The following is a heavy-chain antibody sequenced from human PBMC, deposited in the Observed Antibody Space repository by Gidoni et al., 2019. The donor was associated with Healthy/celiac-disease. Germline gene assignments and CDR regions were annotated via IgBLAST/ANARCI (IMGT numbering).Heavy chain of an antibody. Sequence: QITLKESGRTLVKPTQTLTLTCTFWGFSRSTSGGGGGWIRQPPGKALEWLALIYWNDDKRYSPSLKSRLTISLETTKHQVVLTTANMDPVDTATDSCAHSPPGHLVAFDIWGQGTMVTVSS. D-gene: IGHD2-8*02. V-gene: IGHV2-5*01. CDR1: GFSRSTSGGG. CDR3: AHSPPGHLVAFDI. J-gene: IGHJ3*02. CDR2: IYWNDDK.